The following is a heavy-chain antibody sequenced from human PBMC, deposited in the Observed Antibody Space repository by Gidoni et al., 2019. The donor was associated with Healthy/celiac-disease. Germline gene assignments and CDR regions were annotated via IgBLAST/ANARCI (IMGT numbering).Heavy chain of an antibody. Sequence: QVQLQQWGAGLLKPSETLSLTCAVYGGSFSGYYWSWIRQPPGKGLEWIGEINHSGSTNYNPSLKSRVTISVDTSKNQFSLKLSSVTAADTAVYYCARGDDYDFWSGYHFDYWGQGTLVTVSS. CDR1: GGSFSGYY. D-gene: IGHD3-3*01. CDR2: INHSGST. J-gene: IGHJ4*02. V-gene: IGHV4-34*01. CDR3: ARGDDYDFWSGYHFDY.